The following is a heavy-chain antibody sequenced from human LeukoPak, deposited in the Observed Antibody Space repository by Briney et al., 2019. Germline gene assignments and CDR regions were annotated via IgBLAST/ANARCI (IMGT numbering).Heavy chain of an antibody. V-gene: IGHV4-34*01. CDR3: ARVYPIRYGRWWNAFDI. D-gene: IGHD1-1*01. J-gene: IGHJ3*02. CDR2: INHSGST. CDR1: GGSFSGYY. Sequence: SETLSLTCAVYGGSFSGYYWSWIRQPPGKGLEWIGEINHSGSTNYNPSLKSRVTISVDTSKNQFSLKLSSVTAADTAVYYCARVYPIRYGRWWNAFDIWGQGTMVTVSS.